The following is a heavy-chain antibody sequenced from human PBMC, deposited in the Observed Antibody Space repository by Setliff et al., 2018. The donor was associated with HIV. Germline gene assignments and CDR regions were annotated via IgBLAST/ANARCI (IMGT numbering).Heavy chain of an antibody. CDR3: ARDPRYSSGWYGSIY. CDR2: ISSSNKTI. D-gene: IGHD6-19*01. CDR1: GFTFSSYS. V-gene: IGHV3-48*01. J-gene: IGHJ4*02. Sequence: GGSLRLSCAASGFTFSSYSMNWVRQAPGKGLEWVSYISSSNKTIYYADSVKGRFTISRDNAKNSLYLQMNSLRAEDTAVYYCARDPRYSSGWYGSIYWGQGTLVTVSS.